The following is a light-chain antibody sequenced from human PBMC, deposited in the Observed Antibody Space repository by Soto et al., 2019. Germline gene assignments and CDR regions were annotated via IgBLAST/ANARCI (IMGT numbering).Light chain of an antibody. Sequence: IVMTQSPATLSVSPGQGATLSCRASQPISRNLAWYQQKPGQAPRLLIYDASNRATGIPARFSGSGSGTDFTLTISSLEPEDFAVYYCQHRSNWPPGFGQGTRLEIK. J-gene: IGKJ5*01. CDR2: DAS. CDR3: QHRSNWPPG. V-gene: IGKV3-11*01. CDR1: QPISRN.